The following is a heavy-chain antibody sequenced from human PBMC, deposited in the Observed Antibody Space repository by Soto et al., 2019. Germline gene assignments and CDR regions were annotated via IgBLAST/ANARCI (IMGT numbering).Heavy chain of an antibody. V-gene: IGHV4-31*03. D-gene: IGHD5-18*01. CDR1: GGSISNGGYY. J-gene: IGHJ4*02. Sequence: SETLSLTCTVSGGSISNGGYYWSWIRQHPGKGLEWIGYIYYSGSTYYNPSLKSRVTISVDTSKNQFSLKLTSVTAADTAVYYCARDPGSSYGPPDYWGQGTLVTVSS. CDR2: IYYSGST. CDR3: ARDPGSSYGPPDY.